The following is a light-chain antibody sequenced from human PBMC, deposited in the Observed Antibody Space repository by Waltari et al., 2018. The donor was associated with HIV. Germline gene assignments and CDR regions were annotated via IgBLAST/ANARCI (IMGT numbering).Light chain of an antibody. Sequence: DIVMTQSPDSLAVSLGERATINCKSSQSVLLSSNNKNYLAWYRQNPGQPPKLLIYWASTRESGVPDQFSGSGSGTDFTLTISSLQAEDVAVYYCQQYYSSPPTFGQGTKVEIK. V-gene: IGKV4-1*01. CDR1: QSVLLSSNNKNY. J-gene: IGKJ1*01. CDR2: WAS. CDR3: QQYYSSPPT.